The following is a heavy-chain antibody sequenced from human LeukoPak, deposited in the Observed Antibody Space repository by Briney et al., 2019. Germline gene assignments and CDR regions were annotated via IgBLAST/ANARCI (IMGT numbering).Heavy chain of an antibody. J-gene: IGHJ5*02. D-gene: IGHD3-10*01. CDR2: MNPNSGNT. CDR3: ARGFRVRGVIRRNWFDP. Sequence: ASVKVSCKASGYTFTSYDINWVQQATGQGLEWLGWMNPNSGNTGYAQKFQGRVTMTRNTSISTAYMELSGLRSEDTAVYYCARGFRVRGVIRRNWFDPWGQGTLVTVSS. V-gene: IGHV1-8*01. CDR1: GYTFTSYD.